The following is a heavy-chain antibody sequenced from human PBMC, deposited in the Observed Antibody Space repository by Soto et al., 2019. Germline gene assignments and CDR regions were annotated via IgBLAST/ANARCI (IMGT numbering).Heavy chain of an antibody. Sequence: PSETLSLTCAVSGGSISGSYYYWGWLRQSPGKGPEWIGSVFYTGFTSYNPSLESRVSVSVDTSKNQFSLKLSSVTAADTAVYYCAILPSYCSSTSCQGEGGWFDPWGQGTLVTVSS. CDR3: AILPSYCSSTSCQGEGGWFDP. CDR1: GGSISGSYYY. CDR2: VFYTGFT. D-gene: IGHD2-2*01. J-gene: IGHJ5*02. V-gene: IGHV4-39*01.